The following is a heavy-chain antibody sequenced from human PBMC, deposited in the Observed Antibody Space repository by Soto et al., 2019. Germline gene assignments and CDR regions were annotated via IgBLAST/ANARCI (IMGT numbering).Heavy chain of an antibody. J-gene: IGHJ3*02. V-gene: IGHV4-31*03. CDR2: IYYSGST. CDR1: GGCIGRGGYY. CDR3: ASYVVPAALHAFDI. Sequence: SETLSVACTVSGGCIGRGGYYWSWIRQHPGKGLEWIGYIYYSGSTYYNPSLKSRVTISVDTSKNQFSLELSSVTAAETAVYYCASYVVPAALHAFDIRGQGTMVSV. D-gene: IGHD2-2*02.